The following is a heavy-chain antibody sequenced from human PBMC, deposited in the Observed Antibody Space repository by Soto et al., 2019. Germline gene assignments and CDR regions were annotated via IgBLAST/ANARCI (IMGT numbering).Heavy chain of an antibody. CDR3: ARDVNIMITFGGVIVGFDY. V-gene: IGHV1-18*01. CDR2: ISAYNGNT. Sequence: ASVKVSCKASGYTFTSYGISWVRQAPGQGLEWMGWISAYNGNTNYAQKLQGRVTMTTDTSTSTAYMELRSLRSDDTAVYYCARDVNIMITFGGVIVGFDYWGQGTLVTVSS. CDR1: GYTFTSYG. J-gene: IGHJ4*02. D-gene: IGHD3-16*02.